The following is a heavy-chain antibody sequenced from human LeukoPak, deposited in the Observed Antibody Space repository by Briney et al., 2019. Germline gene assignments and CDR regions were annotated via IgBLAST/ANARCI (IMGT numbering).Heavy chain of an antibody. CDR2: ISTSSSTI. CDR1: GFTFNTYS. V-gene: IGHV3-48*04. Sequence: GGSLRLSCAASGFTFNTYSLNWVRQAPGKGLDWLSYISTSSSTIYYADSVKGRFTISRDNAKNSLYLEMNSLRAEDTAVYYCARGYYYGLDVWGQGTTVTVSS. CDR3: ARGYYYGLDV. J-gene: IGHJ6*02.